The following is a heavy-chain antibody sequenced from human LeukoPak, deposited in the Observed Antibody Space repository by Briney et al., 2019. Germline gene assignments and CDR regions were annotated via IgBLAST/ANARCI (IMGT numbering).Heavy chain of an antibody. Sequence: PSETLSLTCAVSGGSISSYYWSWIRQPPGKGLEWIGYIYYSGSTNCNPSLKSRVTISVDTSKNQFSLKLSSVTAADTAVYYCARDRVAAAGDYYYYGMDVWGQGTTVTVSS. CDR1: GGSISSYY. CDR2: IYYSGST. J-gene: IGHJ6*02. V-gene: IGHV4-59*01. D-gene: IGHD6-13*01. CDR3: ARDRVAAAGDYYYYGMDV.